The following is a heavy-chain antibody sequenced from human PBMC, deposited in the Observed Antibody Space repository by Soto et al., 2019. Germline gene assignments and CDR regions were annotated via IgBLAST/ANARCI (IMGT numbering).Heavy chain of an antibody. J-gene: IGHJ6*02. Sequence: SETLSLTCTVSGGSISSSSYYWGWIRQPPGKGLEWIGSIYYSGSTYYNPSLKSRVTISVDTSKNQFSLKLSSVTAADTAVYYCASSNIAATGFYYYGMDVWGQGTTVTV. D-gene: IGHD6-13*01. CDR3: ASSNIAATGFYYYGMDV. CDR1: GGSISSSSYY. CDR2: IYYSGST. V-gene: IGHV4-39*07.